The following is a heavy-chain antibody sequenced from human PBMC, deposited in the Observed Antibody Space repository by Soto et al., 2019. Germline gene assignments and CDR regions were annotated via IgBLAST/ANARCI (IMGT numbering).Heavy chain of an antibody. CDR2: IIPIFGTA. J-gene: IGHJ6*02. V-gene: IGHV1-69*06. CDR1: EGTFSSYA. Sequence: QVQLVQSGAEVKKPGSSVKVSCKASEGTFSSYAISWVRQAPGQGLEWMGGIIPIFGTANYAQKFQGRVTITADKSTSTAYMELSSLRSEDTAVYYCARSGIAAAETRYYYYGMDVWGQGTTVTVSS. CDR3: ARSGIAAAETRYYYYGMDV. D-gene: IGHD6-13*01.